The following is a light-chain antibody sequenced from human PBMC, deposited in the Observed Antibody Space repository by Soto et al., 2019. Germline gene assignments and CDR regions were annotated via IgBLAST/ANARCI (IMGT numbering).Light chain of an antibody. CDR3: SFYTSTYTFV. CDR1: KNDIGVYDF. Sequence: QSVLAQPPSASGSPGQSVTISCTGTKNDIGVYDFVSWYQQPLGKAPKLLIYEVNNRPWGVPDRFSGSKSGNTASLTISGLQAEDEADYYCSFYTSTYTFVFGTGTKVTVL. CDR2: EVN. J-gene: IGLJ1*01. V-gene: IGLV2-18*01.